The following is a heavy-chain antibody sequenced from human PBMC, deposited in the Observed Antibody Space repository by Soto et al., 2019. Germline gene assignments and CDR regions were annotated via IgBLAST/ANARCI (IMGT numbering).Heavy chain of an antibody. Sequence: SETLSLTCTVSGGSISSYYWSWIRQPPGKGLEWIGYIYYSGSTNYNPSLKSRVTISVDTSKYQFSLKLSFVTAADTAVYYCARGPLPTVTDDEYFQHWGQGTLVTVSS. CDR3: ARGPLPTVTDDEYFQH. J-gene: IGHJ1*01. CDR2: IYYSGST. CDR1: GGSISSYY. D-gene: IGHD4-17*01. V-gene: IGHV4-59*12.